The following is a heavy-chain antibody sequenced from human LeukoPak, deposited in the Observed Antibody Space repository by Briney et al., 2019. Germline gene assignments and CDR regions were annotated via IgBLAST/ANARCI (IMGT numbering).Heavy chain of an antibody. CDR3: AKEEVISGNHGVYFDY. V-gene: IGHV3-30*02. CDR2: IRYDGDSN. J-gene: IGHJ4*02. D-gene: IGHD3-22*01. Sequence: GGSLRLSCAASGFTFRSYGMHWVRQAPGKGLEWVAFIRYDGDSNYYADSVKGRFTISRDNSRSTLYLQMNSLRAEDTAVYYCAKEEVISGNHGVYFDYWGQGTLVTVSS. CDR1: GFTFRSYG.